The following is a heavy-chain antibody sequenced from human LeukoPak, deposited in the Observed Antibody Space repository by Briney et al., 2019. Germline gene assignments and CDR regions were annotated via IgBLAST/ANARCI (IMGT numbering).Heavy chain of an antibody. J-gene: IGHJ4*02. CDR1: GGTFSSYA. V-gene: IGHV1-69*13. D-gene: IGHD3-22*01. CDR2: IIPIFGTA. CDR3: ASNERNSSGYYANFDY. Sequence: ASVKVSCKASGGTFSSYAISWVRQAPGQGLEWMGGIIPIFGTANYAQKFQGRVTITADESTSTAYMELSSLRSEDTAVYYCASNERNSSGYYANFDYWDQGTLVTVSS.